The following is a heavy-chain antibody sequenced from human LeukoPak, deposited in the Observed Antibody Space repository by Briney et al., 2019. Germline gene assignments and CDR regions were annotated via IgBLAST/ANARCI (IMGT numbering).Heavy chain of an antibody. J-gene: IGHJ5*02. Sequence: PSETLSLTCTVSGGSIGSYYWNWIRQPPGKGLEWIGYIHYSGSTNYNPSLKSRVPILVDTSKTQFSLKLSSVTAADTAVYYCARHGGEFDPWGQGTLVTVSS. CDR1: GGSIGSYY. V-gene: IGHV4-59*08. CDR3: ARHGGEFDP. D-gene: IGHD2-21*01. CDR2: IHYSGST.